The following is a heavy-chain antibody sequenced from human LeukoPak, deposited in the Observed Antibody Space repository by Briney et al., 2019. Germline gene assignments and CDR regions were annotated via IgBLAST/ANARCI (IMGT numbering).Heavy chain of an antibody. CDR1: GGSISSYY. J-gene: IGHJ4*02. Sequence: SETLSLTCTVSGGSISSYYWSWIRQPPGKGLEWIGYIYYSGSTNYNPSLKSRVTISVDTSKNQFSLKLSSVTAADTAVSYCARESSGYYELGYWGQGTLVTVSS. CDR2: IYYSGST. V-gene: IGHV4-59*01. D-gene: IGHD3-22*01. CDR3: ARESSGYYELGY.